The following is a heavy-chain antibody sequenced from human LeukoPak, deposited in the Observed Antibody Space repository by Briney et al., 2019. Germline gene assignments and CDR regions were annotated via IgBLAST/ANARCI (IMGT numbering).Heavy chain of an antibody. Sequence: SETLSLTCSVSGGSIKGGGFFWRWVRQHPGKGLEWIGSIYYSGNTSYHPSVKSRVTISVDTSKNQFSLKLTSVTNGKTAKYYCTPDHGRTYNYVSDVLDIWGQGTLAIVS. CDR3: TPDHGRTYNYVSDVLDI. CDR1: GGSIKGGGFF. J-gene: IGHJ3*02. D-gene: IGHD5-18*01. V-gene: IGHV4-39*07. CDR2: IYYSGNT.